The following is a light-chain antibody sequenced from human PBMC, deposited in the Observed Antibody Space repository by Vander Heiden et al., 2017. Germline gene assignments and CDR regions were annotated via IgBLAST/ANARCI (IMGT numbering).Light chain of an antibody. V-gene: IGKV3-15*01. Sequence: DIVMTQSPSTLSVSPGERATLSCRASQSVSSNLAWYQQRPGQAPRLLIYAASTSATGVPARFSGSGSGTEFTLTISSLQSEDFAVYYCQQYNNWPPVTFGQGTKVDIK. CDR1: QSVSSN. CDR3: QQYNNWPPVT. CDR2: AAS. J-gene: IGKJ2*01.